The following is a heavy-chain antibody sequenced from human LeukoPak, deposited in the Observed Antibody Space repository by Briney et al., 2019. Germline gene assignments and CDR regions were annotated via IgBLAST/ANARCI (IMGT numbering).Heavy chain of an antibody. CDR1: GFTFSSYG. J-gene: IGHJ4*02. V-gene: IGHV3-30*02. Sequence: GGSLRLSCAASGFTFSSYGMHRVRQAPGKGLEWVAFIRYDGSNKYYADSVKGRFTISRDNSKNTLYLQMNSLRAEDTAVYYCAKDWGSGIAVAGTDYWGQGTLVTVSS. D-gene: IGHD6-19*01. CDR3: AKDWGSGIAVAGTDY. CDR2: IRYDGSNK.